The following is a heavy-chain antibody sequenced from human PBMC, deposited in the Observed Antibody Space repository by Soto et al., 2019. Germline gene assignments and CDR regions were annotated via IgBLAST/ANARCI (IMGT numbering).Heavy chain of an antibody. CDR1: GGTFSSYA. V-gene: IGHV1-69*13. J-gene: IGHJ3*02. CDR3: ATPRLGELRAFDI. CDR2: IIPIFGTA. D-gene: IGHD1-7*01. Sequence: GDSVKVSCKASGGTFSSYAISWVRQAPGQGLEWMGGIIPIFGTANYAQKFQGRVTITADESTSTAYMELSSLRSEDTAVYYCATPRLGELRAFDIWGQGTMVTVSS.